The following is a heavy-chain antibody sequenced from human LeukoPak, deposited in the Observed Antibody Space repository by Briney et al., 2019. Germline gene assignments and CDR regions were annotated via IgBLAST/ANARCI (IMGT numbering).Heavy chain of an antibody. CDR2: FDPEDGET. CDR3: ARTLGAWSSGDLDY. D-gene: IGHD6-19*01. J-gene: IGHJ4*02. CDR1: GYTLTELS. V-gene: IGHV1-24*01. Sequence: ASVKVSCKVSGYTLTELSMHWVRQAPGKGLEWMGGFDPEDGETIYAQKFQGRVTMTEDTSTDTAYMELSSLRSDDTAVYYCARTLGAWSSGDLDYWGQGTLVTVSS.